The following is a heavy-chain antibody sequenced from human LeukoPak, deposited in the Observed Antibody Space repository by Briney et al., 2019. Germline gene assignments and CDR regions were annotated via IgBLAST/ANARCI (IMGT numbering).Heavy chain of an antibody. J-gene: IGHJ4*02. D-gene: IGHD2/OR15-2a*01. Sequence: GGSLRLSCAASGFTFSSYGMHWVRQAPGKGLEWVAFIRYDGSNKYYADSVKGRFTISRDNSKNTLYLQMNSLRAEDTAVYYCARAPTSHDDYWGQGTLVTVSS. CDR2: IRYDGSNK. V-gene: IGHV3-30*02. CDR3: ARAPTSHDDY. CDR1: GFTFSSYG.